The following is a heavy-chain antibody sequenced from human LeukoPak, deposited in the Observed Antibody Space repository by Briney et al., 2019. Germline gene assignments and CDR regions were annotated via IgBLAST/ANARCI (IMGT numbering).Heavy chain of an antibody. CDR2: ISGRGGRT. D-gene: IGHD2-21*02. CDR1: RFTFSSYA. J-gene: IGHJ6*02. Sequence: GGSLRLSCAASRFTFSSYAMSWVRQAPGKGLEWVAAISGRGGRTYYADSVKGRFTISRDNSKNTLSLQMNSLRDEDTATYYCAKEVYCGRDCYNPGYGVDVWGQGTTVTVSS. CDR3: AKEVYCGRDCYNPGYGVDV. V-gene: IGHV3-23*01.